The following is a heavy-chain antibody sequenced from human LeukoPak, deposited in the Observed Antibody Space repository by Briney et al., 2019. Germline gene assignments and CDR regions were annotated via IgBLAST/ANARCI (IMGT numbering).Heavy chain of an antibody. Sequence: QAGGSLRLSCAASGFTFSSYGMHWVRQAPGKGLEWVAVISYDGSNKYYADSVKGRFTISRDNSKNTLYLQMNSLRAEDTAVYYCAKSWRIDYWGQGTLLTVSS. D-gene: IGHD6-13*01. V-gene: IGHV3-30*18. CDR2: ISYDGSNK. CDR3: AKSWRIDY. CDR1: GFTFSSYG. J-gene: IGHJ4*02.